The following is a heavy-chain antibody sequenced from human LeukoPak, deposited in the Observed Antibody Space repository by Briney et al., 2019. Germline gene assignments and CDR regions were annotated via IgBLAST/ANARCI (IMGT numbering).Heavy chain of an antibody. CDR1: GYTFTSYD. J-gene: IGHJ4*02. CDR3: AREFRTYYDFWSGYYIFDY. CDR2: MNPNGGNT. Sequence: GASVKVSCKASGYTFTSYDINWVRQATGQGLEWMGWMNPNGGNTDYAQKFQGRVTMTTDTSTSTAYMELRSLRSDDTAVYYCAREFRTYYDFWSGYYIFDYWGQGTLVTVSS. D-gene: IGHD3-3*01. V-gene: IGHV1-8*02.